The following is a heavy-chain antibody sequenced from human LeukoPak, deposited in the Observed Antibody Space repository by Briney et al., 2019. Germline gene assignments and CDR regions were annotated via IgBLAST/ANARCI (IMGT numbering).Heavy chain of an antibody. V-gene: IGHV3-53*01. CDR1: GFTVSSKY. CDR3: ARGLSGRGAFDI. D-gene: IGHD2-15*01. Sequence: GGSVRLSCTASGFTVSSKYITWVRQAPGKGLDWVSVIYSGDSTYYADSVKGRFTISRDNSKNTLYLQMNSLRAEDTAVYYCARGLSGRGAFDIWGQGTMVTVSS. J-gene: IGHJ3*02. CDR2: IYSGDST.